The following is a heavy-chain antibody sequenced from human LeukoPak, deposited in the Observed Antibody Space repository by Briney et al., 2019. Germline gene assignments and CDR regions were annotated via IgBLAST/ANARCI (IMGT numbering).Heavy chain of an antibody. J-gene: IGHJ4*02. CDR1: GGSISSYY. V-gene: IGHV4-59*01. D-gene: IGHD3-10*01. Sequence: LSETLSLTRTVSGGSISSYYWSWIRQPPGKGLEWIGYIYYSGSTNYNPSLKVRVTISVDTSKNQFSLKLSSVTAADTAVYYCARVPGGWFGELLFDYWGQGTLVTVSS. CDR2: IYYSGST. CDR3: ARVPGGWFGELLFDY.